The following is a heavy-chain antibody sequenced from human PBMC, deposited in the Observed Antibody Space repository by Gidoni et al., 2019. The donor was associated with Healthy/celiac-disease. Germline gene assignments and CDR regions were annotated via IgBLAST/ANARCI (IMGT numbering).Heavy chain of an antibody. J-gene: IGHJ4*02. Sequence: QVQLVQSGAAVKKPGSSVKVSCKASGGTFSSYAISWVRQAPGQGLEWMGGIILIFGTANYAQKFQGRVTITADESTSTAYMELSSLRSEDTAVYYCARERFGIAAIDYWGQGTLVTVSS. V-gene: IGHV1-69*01. CDR3: ARERFGIAAIDY. D-gene: IGHD6-13*01. CDR2: IILIFGTA. CDR1: GGTFSSYA.